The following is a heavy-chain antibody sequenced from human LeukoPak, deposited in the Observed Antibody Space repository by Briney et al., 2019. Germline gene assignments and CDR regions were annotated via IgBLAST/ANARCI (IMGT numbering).Heavy chain of an antibody. J-gene: IGHJ4*02. D-gene: IGHD1-26*01. CDR1: GFPFSNYK. Sequence: GGSLRLSCAASGFPFSNYKMNWVRQAPGKGLEWVSSITSSSGYIYYADSVKGRFTISRDNAKKSLFLHMNSLRADDTAVYSCAREVGSNGAFDYWGPGTLVTVSS. V-gene: IGHV3-21*01. CDR3: AREVGSNGAFDY. CDR2: ITSSSGYI.